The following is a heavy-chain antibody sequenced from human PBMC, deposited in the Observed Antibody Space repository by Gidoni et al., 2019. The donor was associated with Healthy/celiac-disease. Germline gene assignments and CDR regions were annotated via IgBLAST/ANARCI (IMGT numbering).Heavy chain of an antibody. D-gene: IGHD3-22*01. CDR3: AKPEYYYDSSGHITPSNYFDY. CDR2: ISYDESNK. CDR1: AFTFSSYG. Sequence: QVQLVESGGGVVQPGRSLRLSCAASAFTFSSYGMPWVRQAPGKGLEWVAVISYDESNKYYADSVKGRFTISRDNSKNTLYLQMNSLRAEDTAVYYCAKPEYYYDSSGHITPSNYFDYWGQGTLVTVSS. J-gene: IGHJ4*02. V-gene: IGHV3-30*18.